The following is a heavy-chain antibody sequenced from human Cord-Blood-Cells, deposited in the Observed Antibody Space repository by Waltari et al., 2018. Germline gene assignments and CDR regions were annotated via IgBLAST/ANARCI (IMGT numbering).Heavy chain of an antibody. CDR2: IIPILGIA. J-gene: IGHJ3*02. V-gene: IGHV1-69*09. D-gene: IGHD5-12*01. CDR3: ASHGGYSGYGGAFDI. CDR1: GGTFSSYA. Sequence: QVQLVQSGAEVKKPGSSVKVSCKASGGTFSSYAISWVRQDPGQGLEWMGRIIPILGIANYAQKFQGRVTITADKSTSTAYMELSSLRSEDTAVYYCASHGGYSGYGGAFDIWGQGTMVTVSS.